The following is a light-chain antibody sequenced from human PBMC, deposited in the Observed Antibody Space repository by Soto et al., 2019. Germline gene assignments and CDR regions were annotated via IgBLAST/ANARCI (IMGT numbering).Light chain of an antibody. CDR2: EVN. J-gene: IGLJ1*01. V-gene: IGLV2-14*01. CDR3: SSFTTTYLYV. CDR1: SSDVGAYNF. Sequence: QSALTQPASVSGSPGQSITISCTGTSSDVGAYNFVSWYQQHPGKVPKLMIFEVNNRPSGVSNRFSGSKSGNTASLTISGLQAEDEADYYCSSFTTTYLYVFGTGTEVTVL.